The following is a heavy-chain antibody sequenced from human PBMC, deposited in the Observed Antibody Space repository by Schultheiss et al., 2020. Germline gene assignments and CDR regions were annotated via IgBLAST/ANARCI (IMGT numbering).Heavy chain of an antibody. Sequence: SQTLSLTCTVSGGSISSYYWSWIRQPPGKGLEWIGYIYYSGSTNYNPSLKSRVTISVDTSKNQFSLKLSSVTAADTAVYYCASSYDSSGYYEHDAFDIWGQGTMV. J-gene: IGHJ3*02. CDR3: ASSYDSSGYYEHDAFDI. CDR2: IYYSGST. CDR1: GGSISSYY. D-gene: IGHD3-22*01. V-gene: IGHV4-59*01.